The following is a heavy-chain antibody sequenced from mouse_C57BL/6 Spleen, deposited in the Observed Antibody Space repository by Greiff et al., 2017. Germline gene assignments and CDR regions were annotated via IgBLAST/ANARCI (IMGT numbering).Heavy chain of an antibody. CDR2: IDPEDGDT. V-gene: IGHV14-1*01. CDR1: GFNIKDYY. D-gene: IGHD1-1*01. J-gene: IGHJ4*01. CDR3: TNTLITTVVDYYAMDY. Sequence: EVQLQQSGAELVRPGASVKLSCTASGFNIKDYYMHWVKQRPEQGLEWIGRIDPEDGDTEYAPKFQGKATMTADQSSNTAYLQLSSLTSEDTAVYYCTNTLITTVVDYYAMDYWGQGTSVTVSA.